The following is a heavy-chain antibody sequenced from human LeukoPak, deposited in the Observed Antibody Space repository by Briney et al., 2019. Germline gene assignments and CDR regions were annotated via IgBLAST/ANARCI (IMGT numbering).Heavy chain of an antibody. V-gene: IGHV3-11*01. Sequence: GGSLRLSCAASGFTFSDYYMSWIRQAPGKGLEWVSYISSSGSTIYYADSVKGRFTISRDNSKNTLYLQMDSLRAEDTAVYYCAKAGWGITIFGVNPNYYYGMDVWGQGTTVTVSS. CDR2: ISSSGSTI. CDR1: GFTFSDYY. D-gene: IGHD3-3*01. CDR3: AKAGWGITIFGVNPNYYYGMDV. J-gene: IGHJ6*02.